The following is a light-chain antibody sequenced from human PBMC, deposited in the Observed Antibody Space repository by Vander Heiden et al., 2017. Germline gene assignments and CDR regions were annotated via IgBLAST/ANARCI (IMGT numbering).Light chain of an antibody. J-gene: IGKJ4*01. V-gene: IGKV3-20*01. CDR3: QHYGFSPPVT. CDR1: QSVSNNH. Sequence: LVLTKSPGTLSLSPGERATFSCRASQSVSNNHLAWYQQKPGQAPRLLISHASSRAAGIPDRFSGSGSGTDFTLTISRLEPEDFAVYYCQHYGFSPPVTFGGGTKVAIK. CDR2: HAS.